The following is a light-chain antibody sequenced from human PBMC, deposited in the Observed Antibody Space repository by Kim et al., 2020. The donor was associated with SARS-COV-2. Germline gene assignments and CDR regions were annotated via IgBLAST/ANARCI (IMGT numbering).Light chain of an antibody. V-gene: IGLV1-44*01. CDR3: AAWDDSLNGYVV. Sequence: ELTQPPSASGTPGQRVTISCSGSSSNIGSNTVNWYQQLPGTAPKLLIYSNNQRPSGVPDRFSGSKSGTSASLAISGLQSQDEADYYCAAWDDSLNGYVVFGGGTQLTVL. CDR1: SSNIGSNT. J-gene: IGLJ2*01. CDR2: SNN.